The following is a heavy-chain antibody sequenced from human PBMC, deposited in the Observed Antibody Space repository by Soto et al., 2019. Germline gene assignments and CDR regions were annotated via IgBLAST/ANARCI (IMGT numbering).Heavy chain of an antibody. J-gene: IGHJ5*02. CDR3: ARVVGDYDGSWFDP. D-gene: IGHD4-17*01. CDR1: GGTFSSYT. Sequence: QVQLVQSGAEVQKPGSSVKVSCKASGGTFSSYTISWVRQAPGQGLEWMGRIIPILGIANYAQKFQGRVTITADKSTSTAYMELSSLRSEDTAVYYCARVVGDYDGSWFDPWGQGTLVTVSS. CDR2: IIPILGIA. V-gene: IGHV1-69*02.